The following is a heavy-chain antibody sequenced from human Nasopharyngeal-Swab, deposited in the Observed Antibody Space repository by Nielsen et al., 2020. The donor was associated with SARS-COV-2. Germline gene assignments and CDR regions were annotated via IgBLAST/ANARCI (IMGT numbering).Heavy chain of an antibody. CDR1: GYTFSTYD. J-gene: IGHJ5*02. Sequence: GSLKISCAASGYTFSTYDMNWVRQAPGKGLEWVSYVSSSGETIFYADSVQGRFTISRDNAKSSLYLQMNSLRAEDTAVYYCAGMPGQQGDDWFDPWGQGTLVTVSS. CDR2: VSSSGETI. D-gene: IGHD5-24*01. CDR3: AGMPGQQGDDWFDP. V-gene: IGHV3-48*03.